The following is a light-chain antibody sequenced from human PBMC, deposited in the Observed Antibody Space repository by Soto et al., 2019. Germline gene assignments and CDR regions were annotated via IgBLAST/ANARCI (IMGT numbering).Light chain of an antibody. CDR2: GAS. J-gene: IGKJ2*01. CDR1: QSVSSSY. V-gene: IGKV3-20*01. Sequence: EMVLTQYPGTLSLSPGERATLSCRASQSVSSSYLVWYQQKNGQAPRLLIYGASSRATGIPDMFSGSGSGTDFTLTIGRLEPEDFALYYCQQYGSSQYTFGQGTKLAIK. CDR3: QQYGSSQYT.